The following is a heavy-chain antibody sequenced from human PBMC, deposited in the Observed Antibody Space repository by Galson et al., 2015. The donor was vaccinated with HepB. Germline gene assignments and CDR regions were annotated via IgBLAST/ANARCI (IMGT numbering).Heavy chain of an antibody. J-gene: IGHJ6*02. CDR2: IYYSGST. CDR3: GRQIYYYYGMDV. Sequence: ETLSLTCTVSGGSISSYYWSWIRQPPGKGLEWIGYIYYSGSTNYNPSLKSRVTISVDTSKNQFSLKLSSVTAADTAVYYCGRQIYYYYGMDVWGQGTTVTVSS. CDR1: GGSISSYY. V-gene: IGHV4-59*08.